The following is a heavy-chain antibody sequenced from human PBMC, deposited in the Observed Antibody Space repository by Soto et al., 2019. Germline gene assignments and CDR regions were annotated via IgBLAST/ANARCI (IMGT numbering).Heavy chain of an antibody. CDR1: GFTFSSYG. D-gene: IGHD6-19*01. V-gene: IGHV3-30*18. J-gene: IGHJ6*04. CDR2: ISYDGSNK. CDR3: AKDIEADQWLVRYVLDV. Sequence: SLRLSCAASGFTFSSYGMHWVRQAPGKGLEWVAVISYDGSNKYYADSVKGRFTISRDHSKNTLYLQMNSLSAEDTAVYYCAKDIEADQWLVRYVLDVWGKGTTVTVSS.